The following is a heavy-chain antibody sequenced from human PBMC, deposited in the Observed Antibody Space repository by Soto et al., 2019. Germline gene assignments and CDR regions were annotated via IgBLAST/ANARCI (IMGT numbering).Heavy chain of an antibody. CDR1: GGSISSSNW. V-gene: IGHV4-4*02. D-gene: IGHD6-13*01. Sequence: SETLSLTCAVSGGSISSSNWWSWVRQPPGKGLEWIGDIYYSGSTNYNPSLKSRVTISVDTSKNQFSLKLSSVTAADTAVYYCAKSIGWAAAGSAYYYYGMDVWGQGTTVTVSS. J-gene: IGHJ6*02. CDR2: IYYSGST. CDR3: AKSIGWAAAGSAYYYYGMDV.